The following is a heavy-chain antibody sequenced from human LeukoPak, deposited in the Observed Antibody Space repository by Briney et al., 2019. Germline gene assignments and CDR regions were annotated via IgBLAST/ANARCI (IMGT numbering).Heavy chain of an antibody. Sequence: PGGSLRLSCAASGFTFSSAWMSWVRQAPGKGLEWIGRIKSKTDGGTTDYAAPVKGRFAISRDDSKNTLYLQMNSLKTDDTAVYYCFRFLYSGAFDIWGQGTLVTVSS. V-gene: IGHV3-15*01. CDR3: FRFLYSGAFDI. CDR2: IKSKTDGGTT. J-gene: IGHJ3*02. CDR1: GFTFSSAW. D-gene: IGHD1-26*01.